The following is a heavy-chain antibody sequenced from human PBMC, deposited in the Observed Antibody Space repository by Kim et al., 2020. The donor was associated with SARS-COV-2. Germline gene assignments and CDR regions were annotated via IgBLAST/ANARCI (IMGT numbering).Heavy chain of an antibody. V-gene: IGHV4-61*01. Sequence: SETLSLTCTVSGDSVSSGSYYWSWIRQPPGKGLEWIGYIYYSGSTNYNPSLKSRVTISVDTSKNQFSLKVRSVTAADTAVYYCARVSGSSDAFDIWGQGTMVTVSS. D-gene: IGHD3-10*01. CDR3: ARVSGSSDAFDI. CDR2: IYYSGST. CDR1: GDSVSSGSYY. J-gene: IGHJ3*02.